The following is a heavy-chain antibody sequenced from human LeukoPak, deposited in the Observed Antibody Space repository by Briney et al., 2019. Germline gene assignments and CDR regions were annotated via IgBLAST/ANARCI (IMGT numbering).Heavy chain of an antibody. J-gene: IGHJ4*02. CDR2: ISYDGSNK. CDR3: AKEIVKYSSSWQHFDY. D-gene: IGHD6-13*01. V-gene: IGHV3-30*18. Sequence: GGSLRLSCAASGFTFSSYGMHWVRQAPGKGLEWVAVISYDGSNKYYADSVKDRFTISRDNSKNTLYLQMNSLRAEDTAVYYCAKEIVKYSSSWQHFDYWGQGTLVTVSS. CDR1: GFTFSSYG.